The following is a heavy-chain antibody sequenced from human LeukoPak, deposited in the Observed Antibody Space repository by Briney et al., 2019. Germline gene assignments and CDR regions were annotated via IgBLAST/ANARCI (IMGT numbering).Heavy chain of an antibody. CDR3: ARVGGFSDFDY. CDR1: GFTFSDYY. Sequence: GGSLRLSCAASGFTFSDYYMSWIRQAPGKGLEGVSYISSSGSTIYYADSVKGRFTISRDNAKNTLYLQMDSLRAEDTAVYYCARVGGFSDFDYWGQGTLVTVSS. V-gene: IGHV3-11*04. D-gene: IGHD4-23*01. J-gene: IGHJ4*02. CDR2: ISSSGSTI.